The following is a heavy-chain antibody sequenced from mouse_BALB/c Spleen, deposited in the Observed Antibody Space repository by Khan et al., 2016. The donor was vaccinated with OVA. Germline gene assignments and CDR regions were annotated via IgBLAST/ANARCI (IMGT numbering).Heavy chain of an antibody. D-gene: IGHD4-1*01. Sequence: EVQLVESGPGLVKPSQSLSLTCTVTGYSITSDYAWNWIRQFPGNKLEWMGYITYSGSTSYRPFLKSRISITRETSKNQFFLQLNSVTAEDTATYYCSMGRTYWGQGTLVTVSA. CDR1: GYSITSDYA. J-gene: IGHJ3*01. CDR2: ITYSGST. V-gene: IGHV3-2*02. CDR3: SMGRTY.